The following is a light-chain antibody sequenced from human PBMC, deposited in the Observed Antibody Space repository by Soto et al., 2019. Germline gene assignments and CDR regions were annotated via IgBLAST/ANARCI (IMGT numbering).Light chain of an antibody. Sequence: QSALPQPASVSGSPGQSITISCTGSGSDIGAYNYVSWYQQHPGKAPKLLIHGVTRRPSGVSSRFSASKSAYTASLTISGLQAEDEANYYCSSFTTSYFYVFGPGTKLTVL. CDR3: SSFTTSYFYV. CDR2: GVT. J-gene: IGLJ1*01. CDR1: GSDIGAYNY. V-gene: IGLV2-14*01.